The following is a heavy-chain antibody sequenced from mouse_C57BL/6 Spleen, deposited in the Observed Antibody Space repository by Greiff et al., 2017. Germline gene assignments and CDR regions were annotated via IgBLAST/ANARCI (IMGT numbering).Heavy chain of an antibody. J-gene: IGHJ2*01. Sequence: EVKLMESGGGLVKPGGSLKLSCAASGFTFSSYAMSWVRQTPEKRLEWVATISDGGSYTYYPDNVKGRFTISRDHAKNNLYLQMSHLKSEDTAMYYCAREGSNYPLDYWGQGTTLTVSS. CDR2: ISDGGSYT. V-gene: IGHV5-4*01. D-gene: IGHD2-5*01. CDR3: AREGSNYPLDY. CDR1: GFTFSSYA.